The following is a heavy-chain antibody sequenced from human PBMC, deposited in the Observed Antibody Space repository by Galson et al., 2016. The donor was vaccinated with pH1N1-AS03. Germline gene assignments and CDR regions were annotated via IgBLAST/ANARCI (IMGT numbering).Heavy chain of an antibody. D-gene: IGHD3-10*01. V-gene: IGHV3-30*02. CDR2: VRLDGSEK. J-gene: IGHJ4*02. CDR1: GTNLSNNG. Sequence: SLRLSCAASGTNLSNNGMHWVRQAPGKGLEWVAHVRLDGSEKWYADSVKGRFTISRDNPKNTLHLEMNSLRGEDTALYFCAKDKSGSGSFDYWGQGTLVTVSS. CDR3: AKDKSGSGSFDY.